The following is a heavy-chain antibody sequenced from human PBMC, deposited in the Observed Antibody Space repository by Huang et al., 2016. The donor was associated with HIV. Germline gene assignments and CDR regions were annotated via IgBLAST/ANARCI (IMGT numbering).Heavy chain of an antibody. D-gene: IGHD6-19*01. CDR3: AREKAADSAWYGVYYFDY. CDR2: INHIGKT. CDR1: GGSFSGYY. Sequence: QVQLRQWGAGLVKPSETLSLTCAVYGGSFSGYYLTWIRQSPGKGLEWIGEINHIGKTNYQPSLKSRVTISKDTAKKQFSLQLTSVSAADTGVYFCAREKAADSAWYGVYYFDYWGEGALVTVTS. J-gene: IGHJ4*02. V-gene: IGHV4-34*01.